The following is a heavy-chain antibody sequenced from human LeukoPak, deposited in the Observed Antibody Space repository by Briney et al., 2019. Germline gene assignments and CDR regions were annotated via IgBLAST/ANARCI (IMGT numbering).Heavy chain of an antibody. CDR2: ISYDGSNK. D-gene: IGHD5-18*01. Sequence: GGSLRLSCAASGFTFSSYGMHWVRQAPGKGLEWVAVISYDGSNKYYADSVKGRFTISRDNSKNTLYLQMNSLRAEDTAVYYCAKDLHTAMAHWGQGTLVTVSS. CDR3: AKDLHTAMAH. V-gene: IGHV3-30*18. J-gene: IGHJ4*02. CDR1: GFTFSSYG.